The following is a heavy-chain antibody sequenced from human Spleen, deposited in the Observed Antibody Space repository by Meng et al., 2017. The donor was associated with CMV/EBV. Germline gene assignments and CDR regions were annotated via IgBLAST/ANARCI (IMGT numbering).Heavy chain of an antibody. Sequence: KASGYTLTSYAMHWVRQAPGQRLEWMGWINAGNGNTKYSQKFQGRVTITRDTSASTAYMELSSLRSEDTAVYYCARDGLELTYYFDYWGQGTLVTVSS. J-gene: IGHJ4*02. CDR1: GYTLTSYA. V-gene: IGHV1-3*01. CDR2: INAGNGNT. D-gene: IGHD1-7*01. CDR3: ARDGLELTYYFDY.